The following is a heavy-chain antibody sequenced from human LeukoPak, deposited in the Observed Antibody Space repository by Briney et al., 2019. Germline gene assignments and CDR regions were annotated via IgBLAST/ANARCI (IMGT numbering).Heavy chain of an antibody. CDR2: INSGGNSI. Sequence: GGSLRLSCAASGFNFGSYSMNWVRQAPGKGLEWLSYINSGGNSINYADSVKGRFTISRDNAKNSLYLQMNSLRAEDTALYHCTRAPPTTTDYGDYLTRWDYFDYWGQGTLVTVSS. D-gene: IGHD4-17*01. CDR3: TRAPPTTTDYGDYLTRWDYFDY. V-gene: IGHV3-48*04. J-gene: IGHJ4*02. CDR1: GFNFGSYS.